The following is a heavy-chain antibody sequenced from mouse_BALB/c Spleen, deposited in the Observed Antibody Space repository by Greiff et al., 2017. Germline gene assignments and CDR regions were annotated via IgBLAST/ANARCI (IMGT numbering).Heavy chain of an antibody. CDR3: ARNGYDGGYAMDY. V-gene: IGHV3-6*02. D-gene: IGHD2-2*01. CDR2: ISYDGSN. CDR1: GYSITSGYY. J-gene: IGHJ4*01. Sequence: ESGPGLVKPSQSLSLTCSVTGYSITSGYYWNWIRQFPGNKLEWMGYISYDGSNNYNPSLKNRISITRDTSKNQFFLKLNSVTTEDTATYYCARNGYDGGYAMDYWGQGTSVTVSS.